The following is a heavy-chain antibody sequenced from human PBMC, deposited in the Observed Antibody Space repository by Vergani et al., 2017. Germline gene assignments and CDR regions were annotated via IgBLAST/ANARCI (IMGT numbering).Heavy chain of an antibody. CDR3: ARSTVTTYYYSGMDV. CDR1: GFTFSSYS. CDR2: ISSSSSYI. J-gene: IGHJ6*02. Sequence: EVQLVESGGGLVKPGGSLRLSCAASGFTFSSYSMNWVRQAPGKGLEWASCISSSSSYIYYADSVKGRFTISRDNAKNSLYLQMNSLRAEDTAVYYCARSTVTTYYYSGMDVWGQGTTVTVSS. D-gene: IGHD4-17*01. V-gene: IGHV3-21*01.